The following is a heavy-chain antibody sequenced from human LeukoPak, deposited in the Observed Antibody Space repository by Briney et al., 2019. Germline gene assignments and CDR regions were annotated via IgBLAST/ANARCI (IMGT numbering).Heavy chain of an antibody. Sequence: GRSLRLSCAASGFTFDDYAMHWVRQAPGKGLEWVSGISWNSGSIGYADSVKGRFTISRDNSMNTLYLQMNGLRAEDTAVYMCAKFCGDCTHGFCYCLDCWGQGTMVSVSS. D-gene: IGHD2-8*01. CDR1: GFTFDDYA. CDR3: AKFCGDCTHGFCYCLDC. J-gene: IGHJ4*02. V-gene: IGHV3-9*01. CDR2: ISWNSGSI.